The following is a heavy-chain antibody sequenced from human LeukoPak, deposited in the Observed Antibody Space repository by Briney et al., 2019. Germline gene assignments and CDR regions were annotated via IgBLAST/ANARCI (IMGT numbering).Heavy chain of an antibody. CDR2: IYTSGST. CDR1: GGSISSYY. CDR3: ARETVYYDSSGYTSFDY. D-gene: IGHD3-22*01. V-gene: IGHV4-4*07. Sequence: PSETLSLTCTVSGGSISSYYWSWIRQPAGKGLEWIGRIYTSGSTNYNPSLKSRVTISVDTSKNQFSLKLSSVTAADTAVYYCARETVYYDSSGYTSFDYWGQGTLVTVSS. J-gene: IGHJ4*02.